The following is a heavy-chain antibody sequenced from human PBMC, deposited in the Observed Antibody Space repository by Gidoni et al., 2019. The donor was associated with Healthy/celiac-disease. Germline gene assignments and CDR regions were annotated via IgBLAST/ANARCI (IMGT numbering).Heavy chain of an antibody. CDR1: GGSISSYY. V-gene: IGHV4-59*01. D-gene: IGHD7-27*01. Sequence: QVQLQESGPGLVKPSETLSLTCTVSGGSISSYYWSWIRQPPGKGLEWIGYIYYSGSTNYNPSLKSRVTISVDTSKNQFSLKLSSVTAADTAVYYCARDSSPGDSYGMDVWGQGTTVTVSS. CDR2: IYYSGST. J-gene: IGHJ6*02. CDR3: ARDSSPGDSYGMDV.